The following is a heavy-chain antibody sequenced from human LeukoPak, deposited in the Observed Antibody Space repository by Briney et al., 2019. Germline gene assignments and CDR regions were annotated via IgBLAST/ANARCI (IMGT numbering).Heavy chain of an antibody. CDR3: ARDTGYGGNDYFDY. Sequence: ASVKVSCKASGYTFTCYYMHWVRQAPGQGLEWMGWINPNSGGTNYAQKFQGWVTMTRDTSISTAYMELSRLRSDDTAVYYCARDTGYGGNDYFDYWGQGTLVTVSS. CDR1: GYTFTCYY. V-gene: IGHV1-2*04. D-gene: IGHD4-23*01. J-gene: IGHJ4*02. CDR2: INPNSGGT.